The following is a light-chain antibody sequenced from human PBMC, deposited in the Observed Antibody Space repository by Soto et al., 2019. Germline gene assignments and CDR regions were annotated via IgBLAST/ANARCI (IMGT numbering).Light chain of an antibody. V-gene: IGLV2-14*01. CDR3: SSYTSSSVVV. Sequence: QSALTQPASVSGSPGQSITISCTGTSSDVDGYNYVSWYQQHPGKAPKLMIYDVSNRPSGVSNRFSGSKSGNTASLTISGLQAEDEADYYCSSYTSSSVVVFGGGTKVTVL. J-gene: IGLJ2*01. CDR2: DVS. CDR1: SSDVDGYNY.